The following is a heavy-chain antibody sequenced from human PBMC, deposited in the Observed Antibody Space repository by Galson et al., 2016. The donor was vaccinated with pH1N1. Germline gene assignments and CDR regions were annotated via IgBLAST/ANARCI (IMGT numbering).Heavy chain of an antibody. V-gene: IGHV3-11*01. CDR2: IGSSGNV. J-gene: IGHJ4*02. Sequence: LRLSCAASGFTLSDYYMNWIRETPERGLEWLSSIGSSGNVAYADSVKGRFTNSRDNAQNSLLLQMDSLRVDDTALYYCAREWGIGAAGPLDSWGQGALVIVSS. D-gene: IGHD6-13*01. CDR1: GFTLSDYY. CDR3: AREWGIGAAGPLDS.